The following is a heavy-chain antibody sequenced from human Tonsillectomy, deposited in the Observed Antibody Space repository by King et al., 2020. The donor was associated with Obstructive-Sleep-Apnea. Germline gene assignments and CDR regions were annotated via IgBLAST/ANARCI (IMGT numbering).Heavy chain of an antibody. CDR1: GGSISSGGYY. V-gene: IGHV4-31*03. CDR3: AGDLSGGYATGSCLDP. Sequence: QLQESGPGLVKPSQTLSLTCTVSGGSISSGGYYWSWIRQHPGKGLEWIGYIYYSGSTYYNPSLKSRVTISVDTSKNQFSLKLSSVTAADTAVYYCAGDLSGGYATGSCLDPWGQGTLVTVSS. J-gene: IGHJ5*02. CDR2: IYYSGST. D-gene: IGHD1-26*01.